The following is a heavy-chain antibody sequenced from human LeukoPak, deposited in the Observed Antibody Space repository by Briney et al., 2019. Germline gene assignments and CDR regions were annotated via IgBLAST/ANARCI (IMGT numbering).Heavy chain of an antibody. V-gene: IGHV3-53*01. Sequence: PGGSLRLSCAASGFTVSSNYMSWVRQAPGKGLEWVSVIYSGGTTLYADSVRGRFTISRDNAKNTLYLQMNSLRAEDTAVYYCTSGSWTNAFDIWGQGTMVTVSS. CDR1: GFTVSSNY. J-gene: IGHJ3*02. D-gene: IGHD3-16*02. CDR3: TSGSWTNAFDI. CDR2: IYSGGTT.